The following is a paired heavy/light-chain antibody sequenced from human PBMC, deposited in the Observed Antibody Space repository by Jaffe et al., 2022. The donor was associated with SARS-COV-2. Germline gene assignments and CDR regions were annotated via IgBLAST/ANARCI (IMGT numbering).Light chain of an antibody. CDR2: EVS. J-gene: IGKJ2*01. V-gene: IGKV2D-29*01. Sequence: DIVMTQTPLSLSVTPGQPASISCKSSQSLLHSDGKTYFYWYLQKPGQPPQVMIYEVSNRFSGVPDRFSGSGAGTDFTLTISRVEAEDVGVYYCMQTIQFPYTFGQGTKLEIK. CDR3: MQTIQFPYT. CDR1: QSLLHSDGKTY.
Heavy chain of an antibody. V-gene: IGHV3-7*01. CDR2: VKEDGSEK. D-gene: IGHD6-13*01. Sequence: EVQLVESGGGLVQPGGSLRLSCVPSGFTFSSSWMTWVRQAPGKGLEWVASVKEDGSEKYYVDSVKGRFTISRDNAKKSLYLQMNSLRVDDTAIYYCASLGATRISWCFDYWGQGTLVTVSS. J-gene: IGHJ4*02. CDR3: ASLGATRISWCFDY. CDR1: GFTFSSSW.